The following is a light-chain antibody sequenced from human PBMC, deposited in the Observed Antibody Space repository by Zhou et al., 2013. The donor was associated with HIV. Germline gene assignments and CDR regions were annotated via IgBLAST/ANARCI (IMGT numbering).Light chain of an antibody. CDR1: QRISSA. CDR3: QQYNSYPYS. V-gene: IGKV1-13*02. CDR2: DAS. J-gene: IGKJ2*03. Sequence: AIHLTQSPSSLSASVGDGVTITCRASQRISSALAWYQQRPGKAPKRLIHDASSLQSGVPSRFSGSGSGTEFTLTISSLQPDDFATYYCQQYNSYPYSFGQGTKLEIK.